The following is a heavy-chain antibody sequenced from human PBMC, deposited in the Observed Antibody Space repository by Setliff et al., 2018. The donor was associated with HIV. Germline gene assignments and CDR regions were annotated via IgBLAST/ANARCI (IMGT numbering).Heavy chain of an antibody. CDR2: IIPILDTT. CDR3: ARDLDEAVKDADNYVPLDL. J-gene: IGHJ5*02. Sequence: SVKVSCKAAGGTFNNYVFSWVRKAPGRGLEWIGTIIPILDTTNYAQKFQDRVTITTDESTSTAYLELRSLTSEDTAVYYCARDLDEAVKDADNYVPLDLWGQGTLVTVSS. CDR1: GGTFNNYV. V-gene: IGHV1-69*11. D-gene: IGHD3-16*01.